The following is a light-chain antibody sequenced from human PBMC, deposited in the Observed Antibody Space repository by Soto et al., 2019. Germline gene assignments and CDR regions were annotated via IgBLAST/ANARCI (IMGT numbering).Light chain of an antibody. CDR1: QSVGNN. J-gene: IGKJ2*01. CDR3: QQYDNCPPYT. V-gene: IGKV3-15*01. CDR2: DTS. Sequence: EIVMTQSPATLSVSPGERAMFSCGASQSVGNNLAWYQQKPGQAPRLLIYDTSIRAIGTPARFSGSGSGTEFTLTINSLQSEDFAVYYCQQYDNCPPYTFGQGTKVDIK.